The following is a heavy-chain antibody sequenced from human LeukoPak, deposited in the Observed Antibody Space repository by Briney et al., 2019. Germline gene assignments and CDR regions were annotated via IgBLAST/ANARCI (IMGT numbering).Heavy chain of an antibody. V-gene: IGHV4-4*02. Sequence: SETLSLTCAVSGGSISSSNWWSWVRQPPGKGLEWIGEVYHSGSTNYNPSLKSRVTMSVDKSKNQFSLKLSSVTAADTAVYYCRSGSYYTDYYFDYWGQGTLVTVSS. J-gene: IGHJ4*02. CDR2: VYHSGST. D-gene: IGHD3-10*01. CDR3: RSGSYYTDYYFDY. CDR1: GGSISSSNW.